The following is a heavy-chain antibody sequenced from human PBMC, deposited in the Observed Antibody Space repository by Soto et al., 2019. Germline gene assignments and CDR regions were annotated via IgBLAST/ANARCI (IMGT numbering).Heavy chain of an antibody. CDR2: IWYDGSNK. V-gene: IGHV3-33*01. D-gene: IGHD6-13*01. CDR3: ARQQLVRGDFDY. CDR1: GFTFSSYG. J-gene: IGHJ4*02. Sequence: GGSLRLSCAASGFTFSSYGMHWVRQAPGKGLEWVAVIWYDGSNKYYADSVKGRFTISRDNSKNTLYLQMNSLRAEDTAVYYCARQQLVRGDFDYWGQGTLVTAPQ.